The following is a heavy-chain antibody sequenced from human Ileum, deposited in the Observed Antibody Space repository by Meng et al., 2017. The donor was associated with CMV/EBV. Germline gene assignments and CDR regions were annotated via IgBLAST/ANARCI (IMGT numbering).Heavy chain of an antibody. D-gene: IGHD2-21*02. CDR1: GASISRSTYY. CDR2: IYYSGGT. V-gene: IGHV4-39*07. CDR3: ASGDSLRAVDF. Sequence: QLPGQGSGPGLVKPSETMSLTCTVSGASISRSTYYWGWIRQPPGKGLEWIGSIYYSGGTYYNPSLKSRVTISVDTSKNQFSLKLNSVTAADTAVYYCASGDSLRAVDFWGQGTLVTVSS. J-gene: IGHJ4*02.